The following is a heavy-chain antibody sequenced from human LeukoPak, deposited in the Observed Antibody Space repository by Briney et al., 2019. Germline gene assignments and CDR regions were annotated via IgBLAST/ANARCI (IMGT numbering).Heavy chain of an antibody. CDR3: ARLKVVPWYFDL. CDR1: GGSISSYY. V-gene: IGHV4-59*01. D-gene: IGHD3-22*01. Sequence: PSETLSLTCTVAGGSISSYYWSWIRQPPGKGLEWIGYIYYSGSTNYNPSLKSRVTISVDTSKNQFSLKLSSVTAADTAVYYCARLKVVPWYFDLWGRGTLVTVSS. CDR2: IYYSGST. J-gene: IGHJ2*01.